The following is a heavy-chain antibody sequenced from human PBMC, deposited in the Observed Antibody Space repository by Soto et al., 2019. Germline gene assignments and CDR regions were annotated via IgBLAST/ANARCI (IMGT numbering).Heavy chain of an antibody. Sequence: GGSLRLSCAASGFTVSSNYMSWVRQAPGKGLEWVSVIYSGGSTYYADSVKGRFTISRDNSKNTLYLQMNSLRAEDTAVYYCARGYDSSGYYYTPLGYWGQGTLVTVYS. CDR2: IYSGGST. CDR1: GFTVSSNY. V-gene: IGHV3-53*01. CDR3: ARGYDSSGYYYTPLGY. J-gene: IGHJ4*02. D-gene: IGHD3-22*01.